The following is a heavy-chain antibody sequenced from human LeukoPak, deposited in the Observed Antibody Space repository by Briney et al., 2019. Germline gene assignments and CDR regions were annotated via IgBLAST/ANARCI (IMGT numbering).Heavy chain of an antibody. V-gene: IGHV1-2*04. CDR2: INPNSGGT. CDR3: ARETSSDGFDY. CDR1: GYTFTGYY. Sequence: ASVKVSCKASGYTFTGYYMHWVRQAPGQGLEWMGWINPNSGGTNYAQEFQGWVTMTRDTSISTAYMELSRLRSDDTAVYYCARETSSDGFDYWGQGTLVTVSS. J-gene: IGHJ4*02. D-gene: IGHD5-24*01.